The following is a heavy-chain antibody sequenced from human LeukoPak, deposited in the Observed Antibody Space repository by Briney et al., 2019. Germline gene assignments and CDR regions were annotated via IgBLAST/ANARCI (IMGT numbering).Heavy chain of an antibody. J-gene: IGHJ4*02. Sequence: GGSLRLSCAASGCTFRNYRMNWVRQAPGKGLEWVATISDTSKYIYYGDSVKGRFTVSRDNAKNSLYLQMDSLRVEDTAVYYCARAWLLVVGATTDYLDSWGQGTLVSVSS. V-gene: IGHV3-21*06. CDR3: ARAWLLVVGATTDYLDS. D-gene: IGHD1-26*01. CDR1: GCTFRNYR. CDR2: ISDTSKYI.